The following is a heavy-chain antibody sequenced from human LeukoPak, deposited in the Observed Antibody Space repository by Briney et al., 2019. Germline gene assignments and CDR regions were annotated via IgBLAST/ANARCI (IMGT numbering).Heavy chain of an antibody. CDR1: GFTFSSYA. CDR3: ARDLGARGY. J-gene: IGHJ4*02. V-gene: IGHV3-21*03. D-gene: IGHD3-16*01. Sequence: GGSLRLSCAASGFTFSSYAMSWVRQAPGKRLEWLSSTSSGGGVNFYADSVKGCFTISRDNGENSVYLQMNSLRAEDTAVYYCARDLGARGYWGQGTLVTVSS. CDR2: TSSGGGVN.